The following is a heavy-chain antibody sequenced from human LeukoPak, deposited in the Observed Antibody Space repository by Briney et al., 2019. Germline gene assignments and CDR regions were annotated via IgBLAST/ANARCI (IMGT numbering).Heavy chain of an antibody. CDR3: ARGEDYGDWNFDY. Sequence: ASVKVSCKASGYTFTGYYMHWVRQAPGQGLEWMGWINPNSGGTNYAQKFQGRVTMTRDTSISTAYMELSRLRSDDTAVYYCARGEDYGDWNFDYWGQGALVTVSS. CDR1: GYTFTGYY. CDR2: INPNSGGT. V-gene: IGHV1-2*02. D-gene: IGHD4-17*01. J-gene: IGHJ4*02.